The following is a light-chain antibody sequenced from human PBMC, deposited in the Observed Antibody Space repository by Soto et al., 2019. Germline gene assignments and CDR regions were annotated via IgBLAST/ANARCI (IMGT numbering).Light chain of an antibody. CDR2: ETS. Sequence: DLQLTQSPSSVSASVGDRVTMTCRANRAINKSFAWYQQKPGKAPELLIYETSSLQSGVPLRFSGSGSGTEFTLTISSLQPEDFATYYCQQANSFPWTFGQGTKVEIK. CDR1: RAINKS. J-gene: IGKJ1*01. CDR3: QQANSFPWT. V-gene: IGKV1-12*01.